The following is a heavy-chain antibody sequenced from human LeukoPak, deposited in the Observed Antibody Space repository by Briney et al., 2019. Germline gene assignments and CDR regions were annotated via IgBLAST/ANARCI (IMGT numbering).Heavy chain of an antibody. CDR2: ISSSSSYI. CDR1: GFTFSSYS. CDR3: ARAPGSEGFDP. J-gene: IGHJ5*02. V-gene: IGHV3-21*01. Sequence: PGGSLRLSCAASGFTFSSYSMNWVRQAPGKGLGWISSISSSSSYIYYADSVKGRFTISRDNVKNSLYLQMNSLRAEDTAVYYCARAPGSEGFDPWGQGTLVTVSS. D-gene: IGHD6-25*01.